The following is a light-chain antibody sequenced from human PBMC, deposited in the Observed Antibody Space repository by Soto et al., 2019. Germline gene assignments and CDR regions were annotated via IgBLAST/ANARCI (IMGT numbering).Light chain of an antibody. CDR1: SGSIANNY. V-gene: IGLV6-57*04. CDR3: CSYAGSSTVL. Sequence: NFMLTQPHSVSESPGKTLSISCTRSSGSIANNYVQWYQQRPGSAPTTVIYENNQRLSGVPDRFSGSKSGNTASLTISGLQAEDEADYYCCSYAGSSTVLFGGGTKLTVL. J-gene: IGLJ2*01. CDR2: ENN.